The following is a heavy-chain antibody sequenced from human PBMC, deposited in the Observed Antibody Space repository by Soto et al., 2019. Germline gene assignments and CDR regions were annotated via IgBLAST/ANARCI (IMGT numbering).Heavy chain of an antibody. CDR2: IWYDGSNK. CDR1: GFTFSSYG. D-gene: IGHD3-22*01. J-gene: IGHJ6*02. V-gene: IGHV3-33*01. CDR3: ARNSYHYDSSGQLGMDV. Sequence: QVQLVESGGGVVQPGRSLRLSCAASGFTFSSYGMHWVRQAPGKGLEWVAVIWYDGSNKYYADSVKGRFTISRDNSKNTRYLQMNSLRAEDTAVYYCARNSYHYDSSGQLGMDVWGQGTTVTVSS.